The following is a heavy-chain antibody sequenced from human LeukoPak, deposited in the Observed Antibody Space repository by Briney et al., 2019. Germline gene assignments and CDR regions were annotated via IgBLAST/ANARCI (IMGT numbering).Heavy chain of an antibody. J-gene: IGHJ2*01. CDR2: ISYDGSNK. CDR3: AKGYSYGSNWYFDL. V-gene: IGHV3-30*18. Sequence: PGGSPRLSCAASGFTFSSYGMHWVRQAPGKGLEWVAVISYDGSNKYYADSVKGRFTIPRDNSKNTLYLQMNSLRAEDTAVYYCAKGYSYGSNWYFDLWGRGTLVTVSS. D-gene: IGHD5-18*01. CDR1: GFTFSSYG.